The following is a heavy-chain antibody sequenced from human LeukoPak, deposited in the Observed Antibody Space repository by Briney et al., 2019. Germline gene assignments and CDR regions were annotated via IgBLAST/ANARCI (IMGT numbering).Heavy chain of an antibody. CDR1: GGSFSGYY. V-gene: IGHV4-34*01. Sequence: PSETPSLTCAVYGGSFSGYYWSWIRQPPGKGLEWIGEINHSGSTNYNPSLKSRVTISVDTSKNQFSLKLSSVTAADTAVYYCARGQSYRLGNFWSGYYTAYFDYWGQGTLVTVSS. D-gene: IGHD3-3*01. CDR2: INHSGST. J-gene: IGHJ4*02. CDR3: ARGQSYRLGNFWSGYYTAYFDY.